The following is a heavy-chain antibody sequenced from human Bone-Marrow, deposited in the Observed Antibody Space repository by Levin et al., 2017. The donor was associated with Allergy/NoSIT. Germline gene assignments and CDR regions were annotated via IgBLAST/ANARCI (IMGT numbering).Heavy chain of an antibody. D-gene: IGHD7-27*01. CDR1: GFTFSSYW. CDR2: INDDGSST. Sequence: GGSLRLSCAASGFTFSSYWMHWVRQAPGKGLVWVSRINDDGSSTSYADSVKGRFTISRDNAKNTVYLQMNSLRGEDTAVYYCARDPPTGVSLDYWGQGTLVTVSS. J-gene: IGHJ4*02. V-gene: IGHV3-74*01. CDR3: ARDPPTGVSLDY.